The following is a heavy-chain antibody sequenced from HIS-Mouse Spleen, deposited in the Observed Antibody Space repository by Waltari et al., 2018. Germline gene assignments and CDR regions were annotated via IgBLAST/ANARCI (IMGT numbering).Heavy chain of an antibody. CDR3: ARGGLLAATYYFDY. V-gene: IGHV4-59*08. J-gene: IGHJ4*02. CDR1: GGSISSYY. Sequence: QVQLQESGPGLVKPSETLSLTCTVSGGSISSYYWSWIRQPPGKGLEWLGYIYYSGSTNYNPPLKSRVTISVDTSKNQFSLKLSSVTAADTAVYYCARGGLLAATYYFDYWGQGTLVTVSS. D-gene: IGHD2-15*01. CDR2: IYYSGST.